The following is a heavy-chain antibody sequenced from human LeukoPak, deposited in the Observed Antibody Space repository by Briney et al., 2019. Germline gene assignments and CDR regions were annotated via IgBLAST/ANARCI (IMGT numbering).Heavy chain of an antibody. J-gene: IGHJ4*02. CDR1: GYTFTSYA. Sequence: ASVKVSCKASGYTFTSYAMHWVRQAPGQRLEWMGWINAGNGNTKYSQKFQGRVTMTEDTSTDTAYMELSSLRSEDTAVYYCATDGPGHDYVWGSYRFDYWGQGTLVTVSS. CDR2: INAGNGNT. D-gene: IGHD3-16*02. CDR3: ATDGPGHDYVWGSYRFDY. V-gene: IGHV1-3*01.